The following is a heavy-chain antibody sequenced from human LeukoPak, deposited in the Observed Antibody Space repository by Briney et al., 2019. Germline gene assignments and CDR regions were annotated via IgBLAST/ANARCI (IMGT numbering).Heavy chain of an antibody. CDR2: ISYDGSNK. J-gene: IGHJ4*02. Sequence: GGSLRLSCAASGFTFSSYAMSWFRQAPGKGLEWVAVISYDGSNKYYADSVKGRFTISRDNSKNTLYLQMNSLRAEDTAVYYCARDYYDSSGLVDYWGQGTLVTVSS. V-gene: IGHV3-30-3*01. D-gene: IGHD3-22*01. CDR1: GFTFSSYA. CDR3: ARDYYDSSGLVDY.